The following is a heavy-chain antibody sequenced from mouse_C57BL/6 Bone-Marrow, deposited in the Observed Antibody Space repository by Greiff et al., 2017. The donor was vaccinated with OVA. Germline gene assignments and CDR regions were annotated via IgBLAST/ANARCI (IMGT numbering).Heavy chain of an antibody. CDR3: VYGSSPYWYFDV. V-gene: IGHV1-64*01. D-gene: IGHD1-1*01. Sequence: QVQLQQSGAELVKPGASVKLSCKASGYTFTSYWLHWVKQRPGHGLEWIGLIHPNSGSTNYNEKFKSKATLTVDKSSSTAYMPLSSLTSEDSAVEYCVYGSSPYWYFDVWGTGTTVTVSS. CDR2: IHPNSGST. J-gene: IGHJ1*03. CDR1: GYTFTSYW.